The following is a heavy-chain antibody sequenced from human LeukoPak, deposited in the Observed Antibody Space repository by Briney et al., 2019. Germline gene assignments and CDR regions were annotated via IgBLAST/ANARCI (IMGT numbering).Heavy chain of an antibody. CDR1: GFTFSNYD. CDR3: ARDVSRGYLRPLDV. D-gene: IGHD5-18*01. J-gene: IGHJ6*02. Sequence: PGRSLRLSCAASGFTFSNYDMHWVRRAPDEGLEWVAVIWYDGSNKYYADSVKGRFTISRDISKNTLNLQMNSLRVEDTAVYYYARDVSRGYLRPLDVWGQGTTVTVSS. V-gene: IGHV3-33*01. CDR2: IWYDGSNK.